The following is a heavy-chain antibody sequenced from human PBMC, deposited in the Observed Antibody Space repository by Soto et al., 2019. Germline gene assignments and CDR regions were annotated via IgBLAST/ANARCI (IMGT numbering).Heavy chain of an antibody. CDR2: IYHSGST. CDR3: ARITHYDFWSGYYNYYFDY. CDR1: SGSISSSNW. D-gene: IGHD3-3*01. J-gene: IGHJ4*02. V-gene: IGHV4-4*02. Sequence: PSETLSLTCAVSSGSISSSNWWSWVRQPPGKGLEWIGEIYHSGSTNYNPSLKSRVTISVDKSKNQFSLKLSSVTAADTAVYYCARITHYDFWSGYYNYYFDYWGQGTLVTVSS.